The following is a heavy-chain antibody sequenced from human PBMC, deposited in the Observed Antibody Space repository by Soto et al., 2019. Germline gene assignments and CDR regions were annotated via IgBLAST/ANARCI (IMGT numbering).Heavy chain of an antibody. D-gene: IGHD2-15*01. V-gene: IGHV3-66*01. CDR2: IYSGGST. Sequence: GGSLRLSCAAAGFTVSSNYMSWVRQAPGKGLEWVSVIYSGGSTYYADSVKGRFTISRDNSKNTLYLQMNSLRAEDTAVYYCARAGCSGGSCYGAFDIWGQGTIVTVSS. CDR1: GFTVSSNY. J-gene: IGHJ3*02. CDR3: ARAGCSGGSCYGAFDI.